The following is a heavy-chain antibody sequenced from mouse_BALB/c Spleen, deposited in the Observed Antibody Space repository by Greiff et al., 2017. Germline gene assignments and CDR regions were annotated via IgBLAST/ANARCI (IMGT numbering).Heavy chain of an antibody. J-gene: IGHJ3*01. Sequence: EVKLVESGGGLVQPGESLKLSCESSEYAFPSYDMSWVRKTPEKRLELVAAINSDGGSTYYPDTMERRFIISRDNTKNTLYLQMSSLRSEDTALYYCARHGDSYGCAYWGQGTLVTVSA. D-gene: IGHD1-1*01. V-gene: IGHV5-2*01. CDR3: ARHGDSYGCAY. CDR2: INSDGGST. CDR1: EYAFPSYD.